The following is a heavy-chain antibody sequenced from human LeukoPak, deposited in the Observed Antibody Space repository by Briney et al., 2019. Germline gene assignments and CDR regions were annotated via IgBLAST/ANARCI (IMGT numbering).Heavy chain of an antibody. CDR1: GGSISSYY. CDR2: IYYSGST. V-gene: IGHV4-59*08. D-gene: IGHD1-26*01. Sequence: SETLSLTCTVSGGSISSYYWNWIRQPPGKGLEWIGYIYYSGSTNYNPSLNSRVTISVDTSKNQSSLKLSSVTAADTAVYYCARPRDSGSYYAFDIWGQGTMVTVSS. CDR3: ARPRDSGSYYAFDI. J-gene: IGHJ3*02.